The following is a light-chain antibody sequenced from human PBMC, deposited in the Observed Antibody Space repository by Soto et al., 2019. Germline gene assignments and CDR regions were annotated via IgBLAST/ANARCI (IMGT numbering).Light chain of an antibody. CDR2: DVT. CDR3: SSYTSTSTYV. Sequence: QSVLTQPASVSGSPGQSITISCTGTSSDVGANNYVSWYQHHPGKAPKLMIYDVTNRPSGVSNRFSGSKSGNTASLTISGLQDEDEAEYYCSSYTSTSTYVFGTGTKLTVL. V-gene: IGLV2-14*03. CDR1: SSDVGANNY. J-gene: IGLJ1*01.